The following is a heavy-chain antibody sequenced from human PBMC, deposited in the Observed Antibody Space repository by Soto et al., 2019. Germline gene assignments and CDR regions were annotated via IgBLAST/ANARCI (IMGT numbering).Heavy chain of an antibody. J-gene: IGHJ4*02. CDR3: TTDGNFDY. CDR1: DLPFTNGW. Sequence: EVPLVESGGGLVKPGGSLRLSCVASDLPFTNGWMSRVRQAPGKGLEWVGRIKSKADGGTTDYAPPVKGRFTISRDDSKNTMYLQMNSLKADDTGVYYCTTDGNFDYWGQGTLVTVSS. V-gene: IGHV3-15*01. CDR2: IKSKADGGTT.